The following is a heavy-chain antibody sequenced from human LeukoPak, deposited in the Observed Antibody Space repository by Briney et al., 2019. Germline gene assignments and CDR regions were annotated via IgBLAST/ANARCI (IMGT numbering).Heavy chain of an antibody. CDR1: GGTFSSYA. Sequence: SVKVSCKASGGTFSSYAISWVRQVPGQGLEWMGGIIPIFGTANYAQKFQGRVTITADESTSTAYMELSSLRSEDTAVYYCASQGGIAAASRFDYWGQGTLVTVSS. J-gene: IGHJ4*02. CDR3: ASQGGIAAASRFDY. CDR2: IIPIFGTA. D-gene: IGHD6-13*01. V-gene: IGHV1-69*13.